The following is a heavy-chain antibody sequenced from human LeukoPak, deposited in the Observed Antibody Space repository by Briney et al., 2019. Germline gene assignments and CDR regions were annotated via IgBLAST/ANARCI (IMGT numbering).Heavy chain of an antibody. J-gene: IGHJ4*02. V-gene: IGHV3-33*01. Sequence: PGRSLRLSCAASGFTFSTFGMHWVRQAPGKGLEWVALLWYDGSKKYYADSVKGRFTVSRDNSKNTLYLQMNSLRVEDTAVYYCAREFGAGTLRTEFDYWGQGTLVTISS. CDR1: GFTFSTFG. CDR2: LWYDGSKK. CDR3: AREFGAGTLRTEFDY. D-gene: IGHD6-13*01.